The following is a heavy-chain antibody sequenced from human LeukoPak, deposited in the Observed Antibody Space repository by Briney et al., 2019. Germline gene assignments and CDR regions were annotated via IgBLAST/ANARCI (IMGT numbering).Heavy chain of an antibody. CDR2: LYYSRSP. Sequence: SETLSLTCTVSGGSISSFYWSWIRQPPGKGLEWIGYLYYSRSPNYNPSLKSRVTISVDTSQNQFSLKLSSVTAADTAFYFCARQSYGDYGNWYFDYWGQGTLVTVSS. J-gene: IGHJ4*02. D-gene: IGHD4-11*01. V-gene: IGHV4-59*01. CDR3: ARQSYGDYGNWYFDY. CDR1: GGSISSFY.